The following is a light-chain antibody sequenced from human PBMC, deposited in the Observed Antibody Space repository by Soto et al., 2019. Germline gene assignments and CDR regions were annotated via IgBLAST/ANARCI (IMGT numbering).Light chain of an antibody. V-gene: IGKV3-11*01. CDR3: RQRSNWPRT. CDR1: QNISNY. CDR2: DVS. J-gene: IGKJ1*01. Sequence: ILLTQSPSTLPLSPGKRATLSCRASQNISNYLIWYQQQPGQAPRLLISDVSNRATGIPDRFSVSGSGTAFALTISCLGHEVCSAYYCRQRSNWPRTFGQGTRWIS.